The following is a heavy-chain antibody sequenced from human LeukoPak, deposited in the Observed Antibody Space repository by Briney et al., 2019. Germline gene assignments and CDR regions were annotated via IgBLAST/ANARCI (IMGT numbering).Heavy chain of an antibody. CDR1: GFTFNYYA. CDR3: AKQRRALVVPSTLDY. CDR2: ISGSGSST. J-gene: IGHJ4*02. V-gene: IGHV3-23*01. Sequence: GGSLRLSCAASGFTFNYYALSWVRQAPGKGVQWVSAISGSGSSTYHADSVQGRFTTSRDNSKNTLYLHMVSLRAEDTAIYYCAKQRRALVVPSTLDYWGQGTLVTVSS. D-gene: IGHD2-2*01.